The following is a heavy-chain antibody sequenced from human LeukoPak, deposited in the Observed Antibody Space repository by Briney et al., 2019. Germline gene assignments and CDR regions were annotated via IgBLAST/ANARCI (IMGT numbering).Heavy chain of an antibody. V-gene: IGHV4-59*12. D-gene: IGHD3-10*01. CDR3: ARIPSEYYPYYYGMDV. Sequence: PSETLSLTCTVSGGSISSYYWSWVRQPPGKGLEWIGYIYYSGSTNYNPSLKSRVTMSVDTSKNQFSLKLSSVTAADTAVYYCARIPSEYYPYYYGMDVWGQGTTVTVSS. CDR1: GGSISSYY. CDR2: IYYSGST. J-gene: IGHJ6*02.